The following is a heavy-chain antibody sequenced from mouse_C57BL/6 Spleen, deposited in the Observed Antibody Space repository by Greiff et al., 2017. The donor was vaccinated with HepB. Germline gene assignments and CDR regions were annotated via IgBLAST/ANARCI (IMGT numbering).Heavy chain of an antibody. CDR2: INPNNGGT. Sequence: EVQLQQSGPELVKPGASVKIPCKASGYTFTDYNMDWVKQSHGKSLEWIGDINPNNGGTIYNQKFKGKATLTVDKSSNTAYMELRSLTSEDTAVYYCARGCSYYYGSSHFDYWGQGTTLTVSS. J-gene: IGHJ2*01. CDR3: ARGCSYYYGSSHFDY. V-gene: IGHV1-18*01. D-gene: IGHD1-1*01. CDR1: GYTFTDYN.